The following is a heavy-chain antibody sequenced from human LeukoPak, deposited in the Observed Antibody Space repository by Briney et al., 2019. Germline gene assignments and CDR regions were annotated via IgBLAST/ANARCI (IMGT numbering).Heavy chain of an antibody. CDR3: ARKPPYYDSDGPRWALDI. D-gene: IGHD3-22*01. J-gene: IGHJ3*02. V-gene: IGHV1-18*01. CDR2: ISGNNGNT. CDR1: GYTFTTYG. Sequence: ASVKVSCKASGYTFTTYGLTWVRQAPGQGLEWMGWISGNNGNTDYEKKFQGRVTMTTDTSTSTAYMELRSLKSDDTAVYFCARKPPYYDSDGPRWALDIWGQGTMVTVSS.